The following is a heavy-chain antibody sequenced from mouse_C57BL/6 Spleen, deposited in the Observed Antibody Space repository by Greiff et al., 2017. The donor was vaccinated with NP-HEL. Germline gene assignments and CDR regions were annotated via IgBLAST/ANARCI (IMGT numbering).Heavy chain of an antibody. J-gene: IGHJ4*01. D-gene: IGHD4-1*01. V-gene: IGHV5-17*01. CDR3: ASELGLYYAMDY. CDR1: GFTFSDYG. CDR2: ISSGSSTI. Sequence: EVKLVESGGGLVKPGGSLKLSCAASGFTFSDYGMHWVRQAPEKGLEWVAYISSGSSTIYYADTVKGRFTISRDNAKNTLFLQMTSLRSEDTAMYYCASELGLYYAMDYWGQGTSVTVSS.